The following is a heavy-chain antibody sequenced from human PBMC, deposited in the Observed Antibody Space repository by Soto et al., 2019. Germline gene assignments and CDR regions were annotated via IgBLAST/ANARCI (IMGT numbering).Heavy chain of an antibody. CDR1: GDSVSSNSAV. CDR2: TYYRSQWHY. V-gene: IGHV6-1*01. D-gene: IGHD3-9*01. Sequence: SQTLSLTCAISGDSVSSNSAVWNWIRQSPSRGLEWLGRTYYRSQWHYEYAVFVQSRISIDPDTSKNQFSLQLNFVSPEDTAVYYCVRLVGNSWLDHWGQGTLVTVS. CDR3: VRLVGNSWLDH. J-gene: IGHJ4*02.